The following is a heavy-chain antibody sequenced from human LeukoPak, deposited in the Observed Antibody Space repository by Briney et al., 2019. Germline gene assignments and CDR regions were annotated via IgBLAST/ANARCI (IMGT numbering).Heavy chain of an antibody. CDR3: AKDLGGARIEGYFDY. V-gene: IGHV3-23*01. Sequence: TGGSLRLSCAASGFTFSSYAMSWVRQAPGKGLEWVSAISGSGGSTYYADSVEGRFTISRDNSKNTLYLQMNSLRAEDTAVYYCAKDLGGARIEGYFDYWGQGTLVTVSS. J-gene: IGHJ4*02. CDR2: ISGSGGST. CDR1: GFTFSSYA.